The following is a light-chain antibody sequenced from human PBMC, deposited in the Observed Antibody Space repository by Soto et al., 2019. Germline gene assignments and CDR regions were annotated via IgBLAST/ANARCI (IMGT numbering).Light chain of an antibody. CDR3: QQSYSTPLT. Sequence: DIQMTQSPSSLSASVGDRVTITCRASQSIRSNLNWYQQKPGKAPKLLIHVASTLQSGVPSRFSGSGYGTDFTLTISSLQPEDFATYYCQQSYSTPLTFGQGTKLEIK. CDR2: VAS. V-gene: IGKV1-39*01. J-gene: IGKJ2*01. CDR1: QSIRSN.